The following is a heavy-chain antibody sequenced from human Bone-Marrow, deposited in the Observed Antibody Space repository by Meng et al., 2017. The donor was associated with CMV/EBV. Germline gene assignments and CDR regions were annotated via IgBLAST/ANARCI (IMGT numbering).Heavy chain of an antibody. CDR1: GGTFSSYA. CDR2: IIPILGIA. CDR3: AARAEPLAMVVVVFKYYFDY. D-gene: IGHD3-22*01. J-gene: IGHJ4*02. V-gene: IGHV1-69*10. Sequence: SVKVSCKASGGTFSSYAISWVRQAPGQGLEWMGGIIPILGIASYAQKFQGRVTITADKSTSTAYMELSSLRSVDTAVYYCAARAEPLAMVVVVFKYYFDYWGQGTLVTVSS.